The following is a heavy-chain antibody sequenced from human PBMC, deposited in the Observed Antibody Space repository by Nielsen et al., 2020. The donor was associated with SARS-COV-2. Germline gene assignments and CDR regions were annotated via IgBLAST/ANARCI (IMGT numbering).Heavy chain of an antibody. Sequence: ASVKVSCKASGFTFSSYYVHWVRQAPGQGLEWMGIINPSGGNTNYAQKFQGRVTMTSDTSTSTVYMELSGLRSEDTAVYYCARDQDGGAATSNWYFDLWGRGTLVIVSS. CDR1: GFTFSSYY. J-gene: IGHJ2*01. D-gene: IGHD6-25*01. V-gene: IGHV1-46*01. CDR3: ARDQDGGAATSNWYFDL. CDR2: INPSGGNT.